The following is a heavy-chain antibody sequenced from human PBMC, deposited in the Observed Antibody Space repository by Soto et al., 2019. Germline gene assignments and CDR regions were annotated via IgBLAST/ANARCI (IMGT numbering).Heavy chain of an antibody. CDR1: GFTFSSYA. V-gene: IGHV3-23*01. J-gene: IGHJ4*02. CDR2: ISGSGGST. CDR3: ARGGIRMVKEYYFDY. D-gene: IGHD3-16*01. Sequence: PGGSLRLSCAASGFTFSSYAMSGVRQAIGKGQEWVSAISGSGGSTYYADSVKGRFTISRDNSKNTRYLQMNRQRAEDTAVYYCARGGIRMVKEYYFDYWGQGTLVTVSS.